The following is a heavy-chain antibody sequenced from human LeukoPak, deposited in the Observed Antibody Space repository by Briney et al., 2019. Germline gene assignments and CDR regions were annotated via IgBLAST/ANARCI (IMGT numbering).Heavy chain of an antibody. Sequence: SVKVSCKASGGTFSSYAISLVRQAPGQGLEWMGGIIPIFGTANYAQKFQGRVTMTEDTSTDTAYMELSSLRSEDTAVYYCATDLGRDGYNFIFDYWGQGTLVTVSS. D-gene: IGHD5-24*01. J-gene: IGHJ4*02. CDR1: GGTFSSYA. V-gene: IGHV1-69*06. CDR3: ATDLGRDGYNFIFDY. CDR2: IIPIFGTA.